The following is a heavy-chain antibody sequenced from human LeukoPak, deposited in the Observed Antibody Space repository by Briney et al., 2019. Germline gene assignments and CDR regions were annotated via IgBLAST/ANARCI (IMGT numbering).Heavy chain of an antibody. V-gene: IGHV3-23*01. CDR3: AKGMEYYYGSGSYPDI. D-gene: IGHD3-10*01. Sequence: PGGSLRLSCAASGFTFSSYAMSWVRQAPGKGLEWVSAISGSGGSTYYADSVKGRFTISRDNSKNTLYLQMNSLRAEDTAVYYCAKGMEYYYGSGSYPDIWAKGQWSPSLQ. CDR2: ISGSGGST. J-gene: IGHJ3*02. CDR1: GFTFSSYA.